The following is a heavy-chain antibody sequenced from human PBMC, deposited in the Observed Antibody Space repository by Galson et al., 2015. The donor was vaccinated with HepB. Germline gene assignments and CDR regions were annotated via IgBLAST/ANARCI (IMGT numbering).Heavy chain of an antibody. CDR2: ISSSSSTI. CDR1: GFTFSSYS. Sequence: SLRLSCAASGFTFSSYSVNWVRQAPGKGLEWVSYISSSSSTIYYADSVKGRFTISRDNAKNSLYLQMNSLRDEDTAVYYCARDRRHDFWSGYSQGPFDYWGQGTLVTVSS. J-gene: IGHJ4*02. V-gene: IGHV3-48*02. CDR3: ARDRRHDFWSGYSQGPFDY. D-gene: IGHD3-3*01.